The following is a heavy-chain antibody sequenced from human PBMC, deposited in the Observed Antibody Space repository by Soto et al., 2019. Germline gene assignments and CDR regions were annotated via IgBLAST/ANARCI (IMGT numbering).Heavy chain of an antibody. CDR2: IHYSGST. CDR3: AGEASGSTNVDC. J-gene: IGHJ4*02. D-gene: IGHD2-2*01. V-gene: IGHV4-59*08. Sequence: TSETLSLTCTVSGGSITNYYWTWIRQPPGKGLEWIGYIHYSGSTNYNPSLKSRVTISLDTSKNQFSLKLDFVTAADTAVYYCAGEASGSTNVDCWGQGTLVTVSS. CDR1: GGSITNYY.